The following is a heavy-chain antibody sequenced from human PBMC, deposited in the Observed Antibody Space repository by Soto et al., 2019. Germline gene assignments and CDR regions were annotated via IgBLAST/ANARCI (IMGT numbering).Heavy chain of an antibody. Sequence: GGSLRLSCAASGFTFSSYAMHWVRQAPGKGLEWVAVISYDGSNKYYADSVKGRFTISRDNSKNTLYLQMNSLRAEDTAVYYCARDFKKHLIAAAGTFDYWGQGTLVTVSS. CDR1: GFTFSSYA. J-gene: IGHJ4*02. CDR2: ISYDGSNK. V-gene: IGHV3-30-3*01. CDR3: ARDFKKHLIAAAGTFDY. D-gene: IGHD6-13*01.